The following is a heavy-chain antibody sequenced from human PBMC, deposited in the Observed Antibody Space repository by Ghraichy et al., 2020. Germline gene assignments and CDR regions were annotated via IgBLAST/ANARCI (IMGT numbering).Heavy chain of an antibody. CDR2: IYHSGST. V-gene: IGHV4-30-2*01. J-gene: IGHJ3*02. CDR3: ARFYRSGIAAAGVPAGAFDI. Sequence: SQTLSLTCAVSGGSISSGGYSWSWIRQPPGKGLEWIGYIYHSGSTYYNPSLKSRVTISVDRSKNQFSLKLSSVTAADTAVYYCARFYRSGIAAAGVPAGAFDIWGQGTMVTVSS. D-gene: IGHD6-13*01. CDR1: GGSISSGGYS.